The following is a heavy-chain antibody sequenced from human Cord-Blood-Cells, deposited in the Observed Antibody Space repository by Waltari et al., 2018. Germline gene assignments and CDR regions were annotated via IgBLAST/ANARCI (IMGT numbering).Heavy chain of an antibody. CDR2: IYTSGST. Sequence: QVQLQESGPGLVKPSETLSLTCTVSGGPISSYYWSWIRQPAGKGLEWIGRIYTSGSTNYNPSLKSRVTMSVDTSKNQFSLKLSSVTAADTAVYYCARDKGYCSSTSCYVWYFDLWGRGTLVTVSS. CDR1: GGPISSYY. V-gene: IGHV4-4*07. D-gene: IGHD2-2*01. J-gene: IGHJ2*01. CDR3: ARDKGYCSSTSCYVWYFDL.